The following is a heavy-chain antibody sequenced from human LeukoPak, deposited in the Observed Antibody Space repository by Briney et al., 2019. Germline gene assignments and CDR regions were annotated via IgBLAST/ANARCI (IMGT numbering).Heavy chain of an antibody. CDR1: GFTFTNYW. J-gene: IGHJ4*02. D-gene: IGHD3-3*01. Sequence: GGSLRLSCAASGFTFTNYWMSWVRQAPGKGLELVANIKQDRGEKYYVDSVKGRFTISRDNAKNSLYLQMNSLRAEDTAVYYCARLREIPVFGVVTKSTSYFDYWGQGTLVTVSS. V-gene: IGHV3-7*01. CDR2: IKQDRGEK. CDR3: ARLREIPVFGVVTKSTSYFDY.